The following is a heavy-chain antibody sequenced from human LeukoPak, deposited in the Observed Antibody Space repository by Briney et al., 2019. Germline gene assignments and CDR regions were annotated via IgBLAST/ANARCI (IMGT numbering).Heavy chain of an antibody. J-gene: IGHJ4*02. CDR2: ISYDGGNK. CDR1: GFTFSSYA. CDR3: ARELRYFDWLLNGFDY. D-gene: IGHD3-9*01. V-gene: IGHV3-30-3*01. Sequence: GGSLRLSCAASGFTFSSYAMHWVRQAPGKGLEWVAVISYDGGNKYYADSVKGRFTISRDNSKNTLYLQMNSLRAEDTAVYYCARELRYFDWLLNGFDYWGQGTLVTVSS.